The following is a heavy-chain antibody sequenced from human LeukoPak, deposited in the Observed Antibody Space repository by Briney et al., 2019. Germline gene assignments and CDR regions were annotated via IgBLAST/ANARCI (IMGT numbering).Heavy chain of an antibody. J-gene: IGHJ4*02. CDR3: ATVGYYYDSSGLLFDY. D-gene: IGHD3-22*01. CDR2: IYPGDSDT. V-gene: IGHV5-51*01. Sequence: GESLKISCKGSGYSFTSCWIGVVRQMPGKGLGLVGIIYPGDSDTRYSPSFQGQVTISAAKSISTAYLQWSSLKASDTAMYYCATVGYYYDSSGLLFDYWGQGTLVTVSS. CDR1: GYSFTSCW.